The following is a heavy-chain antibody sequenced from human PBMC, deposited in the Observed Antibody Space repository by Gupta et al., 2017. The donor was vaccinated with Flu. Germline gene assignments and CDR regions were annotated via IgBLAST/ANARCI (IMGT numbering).Heavy chain of an antibody. CDR3: AKNNWFDP. CDR1: GGSFTDHH. Sequence: QVQLQQLGAGLLKPSETLSLHRSVFGGSFTDHHWSWIRQPPGKGLEWIGEIHHSGHTSYTPSLRSRVTISADTAKNQFSLQLTSVTAADTAVYYCAKNNWFDPWGQGTLVTVSS. CDR2: IHHSGHT. J-gene: IGHJ5*02. V-gene: IGHV4-34*01.